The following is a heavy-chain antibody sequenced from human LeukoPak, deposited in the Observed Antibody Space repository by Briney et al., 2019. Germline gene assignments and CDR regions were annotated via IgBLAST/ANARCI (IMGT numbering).Heavy chain of an antibody. V-gene: IGHV3-30*03. D-gene: IGHD5-24*01. CDR1: GFTFSSYW. CDR2: ISYDGSNK. J-gene: IGHJ4*02. CDR3: ARDGVATRRDYFDY. Sequence: PGGSLRLSCAASGFTFSSYWMSWVRQAPGKGLEWVAVISYDGSNKYYADSVKGRFTISRDNSKNTLYLQMNSLRAEDTAVYYCARDGVATRRDYFDYWGQGTLVTVSS.